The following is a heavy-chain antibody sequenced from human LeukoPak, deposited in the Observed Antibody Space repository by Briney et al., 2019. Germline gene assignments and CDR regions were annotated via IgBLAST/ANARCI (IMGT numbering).Heavy chain of an antibody. CDR3: ARGTRGYCSSTSCPNWFDP. V-gene: IGHV1-2*02. D-gene: IGHD2-2*01. CDR1: GYTFTGYY. J-gene: IGHJ5*02. CDR2: INPNSGGT. Sequence: ASVKVSCKASGYTFTGYYMHWVRQAPEQGLEWMGWINPNSGGTNYAQKFQGRVTMTRDTSISTAYMELSRLRSDDTAVYYCARGTRGYCSSTSCPNWFDPWGQGTLVTVSS.